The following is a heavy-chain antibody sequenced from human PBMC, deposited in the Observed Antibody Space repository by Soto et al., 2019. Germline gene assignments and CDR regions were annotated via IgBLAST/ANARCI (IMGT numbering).Heavy chain of an antibody. Sequence: GGSLRLSCAASGFTFSSYAMSWVRQAPGKGLEWVSAISSNGGSTYYADSVKGRFTISRDNSKNTLYLQMSSLRAEDTAVYYCVKGERVGTTMVRGPPQHWFDPWGQGTLVTVSS. CDR1: GFTFSSYA. CDR2: ISSNGGST. J-gene: IGHJ5*02. V-gene: IGHV3-64D*08. D-gene: IGHD3-10*01. CDR3: VKGERVGTTMVRGPPQHWFDP.